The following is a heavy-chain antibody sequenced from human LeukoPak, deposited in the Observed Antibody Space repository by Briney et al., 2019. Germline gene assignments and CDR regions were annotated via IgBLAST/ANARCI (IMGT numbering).Heavy chain of an antibody. CDR2: ISGSGGST. CDR1: GFTFSSYA. V-gene: IGHV3-23*01. CDR3: AKVHGRLHAFDI. J-gene: IGHJ3*02. Sequence: GGSLRLSCAASGFTFSSYAMSWVRQAPGKGLEWVSAISGSGGSTYYADSVKGRFTISRDNSKNTLYLQMNSLRAEGTAVYYCAKVHGRLHAFDIWGQGTMVTVSS.